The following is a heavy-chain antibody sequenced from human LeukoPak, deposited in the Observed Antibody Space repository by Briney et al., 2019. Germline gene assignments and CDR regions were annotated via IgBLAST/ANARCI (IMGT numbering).Heavy chain of an antibody. D-gene: IGHD2-2*01. J-gene: IGHJ4*02. Sequence: GGSLRLSCAASGFTFSTYTMNWVRQAPGKGLEWVSSISGSSTYIYYADSVKGRFTISRDNAKNSLYLQMNSLRAEDTAVYYCARLLCTSANCYAPSHLDYWGQGILVTVSS. CDR2: ISGSSTYI. CDR1: GFTFSTYT. V-gene: IGHV3-21*04. CDR3: ARLLCTSANCYAPSHLDY.